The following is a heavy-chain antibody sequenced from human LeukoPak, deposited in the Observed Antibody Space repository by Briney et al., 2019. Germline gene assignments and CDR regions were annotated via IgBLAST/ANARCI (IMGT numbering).Heavy chain of an antibody. CDR2: MNPNSGNT. D-gene: IGHD3-22*01. Sequence: ASVKVSCKASGYTFTSYDINWVRQATGQGLEWMGWMNPNSGNTGYAQKFQGRVTIIRNTSISTAYMELSSLRSDDTAVYYCARGLGSSRYYRAPTPFDYWGQGALVTVSS. V-gene: IGHV1-8*01. CDR3: ARGLGSSRYYRAPTPFDY. J-gene: IGHJ4*02. CDR1: GYTFTSYD.